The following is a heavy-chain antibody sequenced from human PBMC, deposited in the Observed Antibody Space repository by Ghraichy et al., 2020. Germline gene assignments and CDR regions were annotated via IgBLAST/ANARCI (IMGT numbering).Heavy chain of an antibody. CDR3: ARDVQWTLLSAAFDR. CDR1: GDSISSSRSH. Sequence: SETLSLTCTVSGDSISSSRSHWSWIRQPAGKGLEWIGRVSSSGSTIYNPSLENRVSISMDTSKNHFSLNLRSVTATDTARYYCARDVQWTLLSAAFDRWGQGTMVTGSS. J-gene: IGHJ3*01. V-gene: IGHV4-61*02. CDR2: VSSSGST. D-gene: IGHD1-26*01.